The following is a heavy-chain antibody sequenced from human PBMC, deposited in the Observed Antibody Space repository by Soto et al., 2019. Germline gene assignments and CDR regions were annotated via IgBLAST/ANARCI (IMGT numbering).Heavy chain of an antibody. D-gene: IGHD3-22*01. J-gene: IGHJ5*02. CDR3: TITRGPMIRP. Sequence: GGSLRLSCAASGFTFSGSPIHWVRQASGRGLEWLARIRSKANSFATSYAASVKGRFTISRDDSKNTAYLQMDSLKTEDTAVYYCTITRGPMIRPWGQGTLVTVSS. CDR2: IRSKANSFAT. CDR1: GFTFSGSP. V-gene: IGHV3-73*01.